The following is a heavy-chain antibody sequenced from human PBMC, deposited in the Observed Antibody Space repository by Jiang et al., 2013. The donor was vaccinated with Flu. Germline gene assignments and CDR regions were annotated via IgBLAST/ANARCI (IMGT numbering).Heavy chain of an antibody. Sequence: RPGGSLRLSCVASGFTFDGYGMTWIRQAPGKGLEWVSTINWNGGSTGYVDSVRGRFIISRDNAKNSLYLQMNSLRAEDTAFYYCVRARGWFDPWGQGTLVTVSS. CDR3: VRARGWFDP. CDR1: GFTFDGYG. V-gene: IGHV3-20*04. J-gene: IGHJ5*02. CDR2: INWNGGST.